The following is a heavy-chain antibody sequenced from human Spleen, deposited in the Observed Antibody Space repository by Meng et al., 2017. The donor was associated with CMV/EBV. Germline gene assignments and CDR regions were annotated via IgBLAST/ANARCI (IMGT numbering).Heavy chain of an antibody. CDR1: GNTFSDSF. J-gene: IGHJ4*01. Sequence: SCKASGNTFSDSFLHWVRQAPGQGLEWMGWINPKSGVTNYAQRFQDRVTMTTDTSIRTVYMDLSRLTSDDTAIFYCARDLGVGAAGYWGQGTLVTVSS. CDR2: INPKSGVT. V-gene: IGHV1-2*02. D-gene: IGHD3-3*01. CDR3: ARDLGVGAAGY.